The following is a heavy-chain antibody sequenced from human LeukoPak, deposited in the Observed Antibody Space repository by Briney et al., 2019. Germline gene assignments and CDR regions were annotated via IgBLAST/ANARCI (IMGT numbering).Heavy chain of an antibody. Sequence: GGSLRLSCAASGFTFSSYAVSWVRQAPGKGLEWVSAISTSGGSTYYADSVKGRFTISRDNSKNTLYLQMNSLRAEDTAVYYCAKDRRTTGTTDLGSFGYWGQGTLVTVSS. CDR3: AKDRRTTGTTDLGSFGY. D-gene: IGHD1-1*01. J-gene: IGHJ1*01. CDR1: GFTFSSYA. V-gene: IGHV3-23*01. CDR2: ISTSGGST.